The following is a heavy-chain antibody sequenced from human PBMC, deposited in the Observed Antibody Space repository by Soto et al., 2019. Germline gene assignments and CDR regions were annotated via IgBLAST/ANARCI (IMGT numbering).Heavy chain of an antibody. V-gene: IGHV1-58*01. D-gene: IGHD4-4*01. Sequence: SVKVSCKASGFTFTSSAVQWVRQARGRRLEWIGWIVVGSGNTNYAQKFQERVTITRDMSTNTAYMELSSLRSEDTAVYYCAADGAVTRVFDYYYGMDVWGQGNTVTVSS. CDR1: GFTFTSSA. CDR2: IVVGSGNT. J-gene: IGHJ6*02. CDR3: AADGAVTRVFDYYYGMDV.